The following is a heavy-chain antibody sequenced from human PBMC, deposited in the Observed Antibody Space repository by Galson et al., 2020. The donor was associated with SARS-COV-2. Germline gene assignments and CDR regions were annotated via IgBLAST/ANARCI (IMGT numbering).Heavy chain of an antibody. CDR1: GFNFSSYA. V-gene: IGHV3-30*04. Sequence: GGSLRLSCAASGFNFSSYAMHWVRQAPGKGLEWVAVISYDGSNKYYADSVKGRFTISRDNSKNTLYLQMNSLRAEDTAVYYCARDTTGGYSYVFDYWGQGTLVTVSS. CDR2: ISYDGSNK. D-gene: IGHD5-18*01. J-gene: IGHJ4*02. CDR3: ARDTTGGYSYVFDY.